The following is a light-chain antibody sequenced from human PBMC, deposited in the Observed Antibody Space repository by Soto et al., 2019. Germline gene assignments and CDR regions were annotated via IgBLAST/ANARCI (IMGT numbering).Light chain of an antibody. CDR2: KAS. J-gene: IGKJ1*01. Sequence: DIQMTQSPSTLSASVGDRVTITCRDCQTISSWLAWYQQKPGKAPKLLIYKASSLESGVPSRFSGSGSGTEFTLTISSLHPDAFATYYCQQYNIYPWTFGQGTKVEIK. V-gene: IGKV1-5*03. CDR1: QTISSW. CDR3: QQYNIYPWT.